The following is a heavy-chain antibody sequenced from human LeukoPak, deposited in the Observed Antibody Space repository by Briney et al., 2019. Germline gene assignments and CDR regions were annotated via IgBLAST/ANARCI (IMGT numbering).Heavy chain of an antibody. V-gene: IGHV4-59*11. D-gene: IGHD3-16*02. J-gene: IGHJ4*02. CDR2: VHHNGDT. Sequence: SETLSLTCTVSGASISNHYWSWIRQSPGKGLEWIGYVHHNGDTNYNPSLKSRVTISVDTSKNQFSLNLSSVTAADTAVYYCARLVRFSLDYFDYWGQGTLVTVSS. CDR1: GASISNHY. CDR3: ARLVRFSLDYFDY.